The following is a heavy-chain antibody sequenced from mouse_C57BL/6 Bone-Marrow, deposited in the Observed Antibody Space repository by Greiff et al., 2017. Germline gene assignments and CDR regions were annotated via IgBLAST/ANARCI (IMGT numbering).Heavy chain of an antibody. Sequence: QVQLQQSGPELVKPGASVKISCKASGYAFSSSWMNWVKQRPGKGLEWIGRIYPGDGDTNYNGKFKGKATLTADKSSSTAYMQLSSLTFEDSAVYFCAFYYTDFDYWGQGTTLTVSS. D-gene: IGHD2-1*01. CDR1: GYAFSSSW. CDR3: AFYYTDFDY. J-gene: IGHJ2*01. CDR2: IYPGDGDT. V-gene: IGHV1-82*01.